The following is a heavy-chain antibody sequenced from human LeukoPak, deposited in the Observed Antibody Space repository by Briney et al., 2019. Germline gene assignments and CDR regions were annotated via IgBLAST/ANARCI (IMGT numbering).Heavy chain of an antibody. Sequence: GSSVKVSCKASGGTFSSYAISWVRQAPGQGLEWMGGIIPIFGTANYAQKFQGRVTITADKSTSTAYMELSSLRSEDTAVYCCARDPGTTAMVRYGMDVWGKGTTVTVSS. CDR3: ARDPGTTAMVRYGMDV. V-gene: IGHV1-69*06. CDR2: IIPIFGTA. D-gene: IGHD5-18*01. J-gene: IGHJ6*04. CDR1: GGTFSSYA.